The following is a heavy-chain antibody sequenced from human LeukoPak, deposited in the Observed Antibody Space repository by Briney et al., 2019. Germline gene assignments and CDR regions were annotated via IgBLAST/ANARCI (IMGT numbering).Heavy chain of an antibody. V-gene: IGHV3-11*01. Sequence: SGGSLRLSCAASGFTFSDYYMSWIRQAPGKGLELVPYISSTSSTIFYADSVKGRFTISRDNAKNSLYLQMNSLRTEDTALYFCARLWNYDYWGQGTLVTVSS. CDR3: ARLWNYDY. D-gene: IGHD1-1*01. J-gene: IGHJ4*02. CDR1: GFTFSDYY. CDR2: ISSTSSTI.